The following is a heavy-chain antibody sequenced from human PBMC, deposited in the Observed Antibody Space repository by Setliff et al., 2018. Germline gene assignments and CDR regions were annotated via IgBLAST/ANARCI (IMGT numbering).Heavy chain of an antibody. CDR3: ARDPRFWITFGGECLWDY. D-gene: IGHD3-16*01. V-gene: IGHV4-39*07. J-gene: IGHJ4*02. Sequence: NPSETLSLTCAVSGGSISSSSYYWGWIRQPPGKGLEWIGSIYYSGSTYYNPSLKSRVTISVDTSKNQFSLKLSSVTAADTAVYYCARDPRFWITFGGECLWDYWGQGTLVTVS. CDR2: IYYSGST. CDR1: GGSISSSSYY.